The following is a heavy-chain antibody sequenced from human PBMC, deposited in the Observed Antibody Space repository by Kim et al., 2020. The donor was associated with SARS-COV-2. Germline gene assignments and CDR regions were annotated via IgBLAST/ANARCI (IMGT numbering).Heavy chain of an antibody. V-gene: IGHV4-39*01. Sequence: SLKSRVTISVDTSKNQFSLKLSSVTAADTAVYYCARHSPVWGYSYGGIGYWGQGTLVTVSS. CDR3: ARHSPVWGYSYGGIGY. D-gene: IGHD5-18*01. J-gene: IGHJ4*02.